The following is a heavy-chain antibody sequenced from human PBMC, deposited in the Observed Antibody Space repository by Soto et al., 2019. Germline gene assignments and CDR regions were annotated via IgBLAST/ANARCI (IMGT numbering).Heavy chain of an antibody. J-gene: IGHJ4*02. CDR1: GFTFSSYA. CDR3: ARDQDIVVVPAAHHFDY. V-gene: IGHV3-64*01. CDR2: ISSNGGST. D-gene: IGHD2-2*01. Sequence: EVQLVESGGGLVQPGGSLRLSCAASGFTFSSYAMHWVRQAPGKGLEYVSAISSNGGSTYYANSVKGRFTISRDSYXNXXYLQMGSLRAEDMAVYYCARDQDIVVVPAAHHFDYWGQGTLVTVSS.